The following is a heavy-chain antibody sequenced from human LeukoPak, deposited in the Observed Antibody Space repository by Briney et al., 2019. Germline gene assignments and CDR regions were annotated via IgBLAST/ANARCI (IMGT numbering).Heavy chain of an antibody. CDR3: ARIIRIPKYDILTGPNEYYYYYMDV. CDR1: GGSISSYY. CDR2: IYYSGST. D-gene: IGHD3-9*01. J-gene: IGHJ6*03. V-gene: IGHV4-59*12. Sequence: PSETLSLTCTVSGGSISSYYWSWIRQPPGKGLEWIGYIYYSGSTNYNPSLKSRVTMSVDTSKNQFSLKLSSVTAADTAVYYCARIIRIPKYDILTGPNEYYYYYMDVWGKGTTVTVSS.